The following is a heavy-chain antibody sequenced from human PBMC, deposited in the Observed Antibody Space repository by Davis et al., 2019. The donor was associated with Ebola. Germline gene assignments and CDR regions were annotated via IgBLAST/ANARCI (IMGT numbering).Heavy chain of an antibody. D-gene: IGHD2-2*01. CDR3: ANGWGYADY. CDR2: ISSSSSYI. J-gene: IGHJ4*02. Sequence: GESLKISCAASGFTFSSYSMNWVRQAPGKGLEWVSSISSSSSYIYYADSVKGRFTISRDNAKNSLYLQMNSLRAEDTAVYYCANGWGYADYWGQGTLVTVSS. CDR1: GFTFSSYS. V-gene: IGHV3-21*04.